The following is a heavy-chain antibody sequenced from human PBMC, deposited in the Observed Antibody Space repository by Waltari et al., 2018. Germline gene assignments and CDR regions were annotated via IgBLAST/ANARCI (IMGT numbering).Heavy chain of an antibody. CDR2: INPNSGDT. CDR1: GYNLTGYY. Sequence: QVQLVQSGAEVKKPGASVKVACKASGYNLTGYYMHWVRQAPGQGLEWMGWINPNSGDTNYSQKFQGRVTMTRHTSISTAYLELSRLRSDDTAVYYCARYQSQRDCDYWGQGTLVTVSS. D-gene: IGHD2-2*01. J-gene: IGHJ4*02. CDR3: ARYQSQRDCDY. V-gene: IGHV1-2*02.